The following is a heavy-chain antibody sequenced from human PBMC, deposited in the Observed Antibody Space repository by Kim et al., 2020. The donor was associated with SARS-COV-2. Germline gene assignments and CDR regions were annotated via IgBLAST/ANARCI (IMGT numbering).Heavy chain of an antibody. D-gene: IGHD3-22*01. CDR2: ISGSGGST. V-gene: IGHV3-23*01. CDR1: GFTFSSYA. J-gene: IGHJ5*02. Sequence: GGSLRLSCAASGFTFSSYAMSWVRQAPGKGLEWVSAISGSGGSTYYADSVKGRFTISRDNSKNTLYLQMNSLRAEDTAVYYCAKDHSTYYYDSSGYWTWGQGTLVTVSS. CDR3: AKDHSTYYYDSSGYWT.